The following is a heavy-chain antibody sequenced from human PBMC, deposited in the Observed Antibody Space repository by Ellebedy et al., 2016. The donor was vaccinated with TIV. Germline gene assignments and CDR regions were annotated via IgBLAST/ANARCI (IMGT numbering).Heavy chain of an antibody. J-gene: IGHJ3*02. CDR1: GDSVSSNAVA. Sequence: MPSETLSLTCAISGDSVSSNAVAWHWIRQSPSRGLEWLVRTYYRSKWYNEYSVSVKSRITINPDTSKNQFYLQLTSLTPEDQALYYCVRGSRGAFDIWGQGTMVTVSS. CDR2: TYYRSKWYN. CDR3: VRGSRGAFDI. V-gene: IGHV6-1*01.